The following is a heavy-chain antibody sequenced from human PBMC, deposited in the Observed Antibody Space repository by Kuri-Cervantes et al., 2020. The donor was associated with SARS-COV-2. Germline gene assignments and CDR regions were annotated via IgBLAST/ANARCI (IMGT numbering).Heavy chain of an antibody. V-gene: IGHV3-30*03. CDR3: ARSVAGQWLDHGQGDLYYYYYGMDV. Sequence: GESLKISCVASGFNFSTTDMHWVRQAPGKGLEWVTFISYDGKNKKCMASGKGRFTISRDNSKNTLYLQMNSLRAEDTAVYYCARSVAGQWLDHGQGDLYYYYYGMDVWGQGTTVTVSS. J-gene: IGHJ6*02. D-gene: IGHD6-19*01. CDR1: GFNFSTTD. CDR2: ISYDGKNK.